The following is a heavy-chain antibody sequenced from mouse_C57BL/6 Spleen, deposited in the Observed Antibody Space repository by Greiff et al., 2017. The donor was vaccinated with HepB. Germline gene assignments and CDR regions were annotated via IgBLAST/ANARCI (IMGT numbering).Heavy chain of an antibody. CDR3: AHYDYDGRFAY. CDR2: ISYDGSN. Sequence: DVKLQESGPGLVKPSQSLSLTCSVTGYSITSGYYWNWIRQFPGNKLEWMGYISYDGSNNYNPSLKNRISITRDTSKNQFCLKLNSVTTEDTATYYCAHYDYDGRFAYWGQGTLVTVSA. D-gene: IGHD2-4*01. CDR1: GYSITSGYY. V-gene: IGHV3-6*01. J-gene: IGHJ3*01.